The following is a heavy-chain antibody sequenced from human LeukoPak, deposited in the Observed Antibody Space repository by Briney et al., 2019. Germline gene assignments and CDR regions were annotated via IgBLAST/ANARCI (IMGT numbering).Heavy chain of an antibody. CDR2: IYYSGST. CDR3: ARHPQWLRAFDI. D-gene: IGHD6-19*01. Sequence: PSQTLSLTCAVSGGSISSGGYSWSWIRQPPGQGLEWIGYIYYSGSTNYNPSLKSRVTISVDTSKNQFSLKLSSVTAADTAVYYCARHPQWLRAFDIWGQGTMVTVSS. CDR1: GGSISSGGYS. J-gene: IGHJ3*02. V-gene: IGHV4-30-4*07.